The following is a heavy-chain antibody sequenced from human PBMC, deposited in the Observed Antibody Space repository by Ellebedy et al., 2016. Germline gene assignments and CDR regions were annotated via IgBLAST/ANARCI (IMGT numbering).Heavy chain of an antibody. CDR3: ARDLRQWLDSPIFDY. Sequence: ASVKVSCKASGYTFTSYAMHWVRQAPGQRLEWMGWINAGNGNPQYSQKLQGRVTMTTDTSTSTAYMELRSLRSDDTAVYYCARDLRQWLDSPIFDYWGQGTLVTVSS. CDR2: INAGNGNP. J-gene: IGHJ4*02. D-gene: IGHD6-19*01. CDR1: GYTFTSYA. V-gene: IGHV1-3*01.